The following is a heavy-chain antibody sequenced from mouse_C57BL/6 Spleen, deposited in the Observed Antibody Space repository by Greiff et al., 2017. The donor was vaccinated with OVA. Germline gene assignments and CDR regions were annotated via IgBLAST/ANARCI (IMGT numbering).Heavy chain of an antibody. CDR3: ARSVYYEYDVFAY. CDR1: GYAFSSYW. V-gene: IGHV1-80*01. D-gene: IGHD2-4*01. CDR2: IYPGDGDT. Sequence: QVQLKESGAELVKPGASVKISCKASGYAFSSYWMNWVKQRPGKGLEWIGQIYPGDGDTNYNGKFKGKATLTADKSSSTAYMQLSSLTSEDSAVYFCARSVYYEYDVFAYWGQGTLVTVSA. J-gene: IGHJ3*01.